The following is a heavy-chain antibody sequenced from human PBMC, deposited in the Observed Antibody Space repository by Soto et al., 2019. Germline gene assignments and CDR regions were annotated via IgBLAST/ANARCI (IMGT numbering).Heavy chain of an antibody. CDR3: AAALDGGYTS. V-gene: IGHV4-34*01. D-gene: IGHD3-16*02. Sequence: QVQLQQWGAGLLKPSETLSLTCAVYGGSFSGYYWSWIRQPPGKGLEWIGEINHSGGTKYNPSLKSRVTISADTSKNQFSLKVSSVTAADTAVYYCAAALDGGYTSWGQGTLVTVSS. CDR2: INHSGGT. J-gene: IGHJ5*02. CDR1: GGSFSGYY.